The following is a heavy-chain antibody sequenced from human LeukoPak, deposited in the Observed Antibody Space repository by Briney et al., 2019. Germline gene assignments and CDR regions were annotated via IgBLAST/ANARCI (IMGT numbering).Heavy chain of an antibody. Sequence: SETLSLTCTVSGGSISSYYWSWIRQPPAKGPEWIGYIYYRGSTNYNPSLKSRVTISVDTSKNQFSLKLSSVTAADTAVYYCARDRSGYYDSSGYYHVFDYWGQGTLVTVSS. CDR3: ARDRSGYYDSSGYYHVFDY. CDR2: IYYRGST. V-gene: IGHV4-59*01. J-gene: IGHJ4*02. CDR1: GGSISSYY. D-gene: IGHD3-22*01.